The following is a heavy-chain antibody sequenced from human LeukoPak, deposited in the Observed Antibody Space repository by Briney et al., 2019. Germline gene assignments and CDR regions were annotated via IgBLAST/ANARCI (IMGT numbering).Heavy chain of an antibody. CDR1: GFTFSNYW. V-gene: IGHV3-74*01. Sequence: PGGSLRLSCAASGFTFSNYWMHWVRQAPGKGLGWVSRIDSDGDSTIYADSVKGRFTISRDNAQNTLYLQMNSLRAEDTAVYYCARGYCPSTSCYKSAAFDMWGQGTVLTVSS. CDR2: IDSDGDST. J-gene: IGHJ3*02. CDR3: ARGYCPSTSCYKSAAFDM. D-gene: IGHD2-2*02.